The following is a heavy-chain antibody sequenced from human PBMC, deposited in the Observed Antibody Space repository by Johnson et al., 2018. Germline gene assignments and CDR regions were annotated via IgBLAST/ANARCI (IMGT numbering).Heavy chain of an antibody. D-gene: IGHD3-22*01. J-gene: IGHJ6*03. V-gene: IGHV3-9*01. CDR2: ISWNSGSI. CDR3: ARSGSGYMDV. CDR1: GFTFDDYA. Sequence: VQLVQSGGGLVQPGRSLRLSCAASGFTFDDYAMHWVRQAPGKGLEWVSGISWNSGSIGYADSVKGRFTISRDNAKNSLYLQMNSLRAEDTAVYYCARSGSGYMDVWGKGTTVTVSS.